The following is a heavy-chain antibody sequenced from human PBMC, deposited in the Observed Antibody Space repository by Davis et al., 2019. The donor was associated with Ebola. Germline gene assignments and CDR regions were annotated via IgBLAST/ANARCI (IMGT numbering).Heavy chain of an antibody. CDR3: ARCIAVAGRNYYYYMDV. Sequence: SVKVSCKASGGTFSSSAISWVRQAPGQGLEWMGGIIPIFGTANYAQKFQGRVTITADESTSTAYMELSSLRSEDTAVYYCARCIAVAGRNYYYYMDVWGKGTTVTVSS. J-gene: IGHJ6*03. D-gene: IGHD6-19*01. CDR2: IIPIFGTA. CDR1: GGTFSSSA. V-gene: IGHV1-69*13.